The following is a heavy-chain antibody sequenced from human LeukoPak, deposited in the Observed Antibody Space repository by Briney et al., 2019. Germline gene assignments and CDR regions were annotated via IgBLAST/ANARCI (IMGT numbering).Heavy chain of an antibody. CDR1: GYTFTIYH. CDR3: SHGVEYYDFWSGYSHFDY. V-gene: IGHV1-8*01. Sequence: GASVNVSCKASGYTFTIYHINWLRQATGQGLEWMGWMNPNSGNTCYAQKFHGTVTMTRTTSISTPYLELSMLRSEGTAVYYFSHGVEYYDFWSGYSHFDYWGEGTLVTV. D-gene: IGHD3-3*01. J-gene: IGHJ4*02. CDR2: MNPNSGNT.